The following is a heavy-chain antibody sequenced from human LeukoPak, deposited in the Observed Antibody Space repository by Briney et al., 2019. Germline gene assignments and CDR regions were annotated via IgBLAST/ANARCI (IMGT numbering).Heavy chain of an antibody. CDR1: GFTFGDYA. J-gene: IGHJ3*02. CDR3: ARVPSQTYYDFWSGSRHAFDI. V-gene: IGHV3-74*01. CDR2: INSDGSST. D-gene: IGHD3-3*01. Sequence: GGSLRLSCTVRGFTFGDYAVSWVRQAPGKGLVWVSRINSDGSSTSYADSVKGRFTISRDNAKNTLYLQMNSLRAEDTAVYYCARVPSQTYYDFWSGSRHAFDIWGQGTMVTVSS.